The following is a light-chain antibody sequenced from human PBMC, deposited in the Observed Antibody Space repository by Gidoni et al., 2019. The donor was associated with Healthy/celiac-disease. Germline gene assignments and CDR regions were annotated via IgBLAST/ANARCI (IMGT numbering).Light chain of an antibody. CDR1: QSVSSSY. J-gene: IGKJ4*01. CDR3: QQGIT. Sequence: DILFTQSPGTLSLSPGERATLSCRASQSVSSSYLAWYQQKPGQAPRLLIYGASSRATGIPDRFSGSGSGTDFTLTISRLEPEDFAVYYCQQGITFGGGTKVEIK. CDR2: GAS. V-gene: IGKV3-20*01.